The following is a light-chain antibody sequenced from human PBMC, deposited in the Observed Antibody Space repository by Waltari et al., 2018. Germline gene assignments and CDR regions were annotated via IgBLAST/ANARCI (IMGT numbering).Light chain of an antibody. CDR2: GAS. V-gene: IGKV3-15*01. CDR1: QSLSSN. Sequence: EIVMTKPPDPLSVSPGERATLSCRASQSLSSNLAWYQQKPGQPPRLLVYGASTRATGTPARFSGRGSGTEFTLIISGLQSEDFAVYYCQQYNMRPQTFGQGTKVEI. CDR3: QQYNMRPQT. J-gene: IGKJ1*01.